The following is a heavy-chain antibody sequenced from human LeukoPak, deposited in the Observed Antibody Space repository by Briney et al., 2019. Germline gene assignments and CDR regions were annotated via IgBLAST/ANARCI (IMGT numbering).Heavy chain of an antibody. Sequence: GGSLRLSCAASGFTFSNAWMSWVRQAPGKGLVWVSRINTDGSSTSYADSVKGRFTISRDNAKNTLYLQMNSLRAEDTAVYYCAREDDSSGYYYYMDVWGKGTTVTVSS. CDR3: AREDDSSGYYYYMDV. D-gene: IGHD3-22*01. J-gene: IGHJ6*03. CDR1: GFTFSNAW. V-gene: IGHV3-74*01. CDR2: INTDGSST.